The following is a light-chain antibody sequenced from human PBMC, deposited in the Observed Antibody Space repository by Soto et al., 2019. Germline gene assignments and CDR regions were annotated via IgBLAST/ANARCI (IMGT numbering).Light chain of an antibody. V-gene: IGKV1-5*01. CDR3: QQTYSPPAT. CDR1: QSVGTW. J-gene: IGKJ1*01. CDR2: EAS. Sequence: DIQMTQSPSTLSASVGGRVTITCRASQSVGTWVAWYQQKPGKAPNALIYEASNLQSGVPSRFSGSGSGTDFTLTISGLQPDDSATYYCQQTYSPPATFGQGTKVEIK.